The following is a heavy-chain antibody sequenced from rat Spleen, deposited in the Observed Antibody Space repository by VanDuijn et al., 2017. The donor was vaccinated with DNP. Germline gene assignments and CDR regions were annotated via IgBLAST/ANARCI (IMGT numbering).Heavy chain of an antibody. D-gene: IGHD1-10*01. Sequence: EVQLVESGGGLVQPGRSLKLSCAVSGITFSAFYMAWVRQSPKKGLEWVASISTSGSRTYYPDSVKGRFTISRDNAKSSLYLQMNSLKSEDTATYYCTRDEGQLRGFDYWGQGVMVTVSS. V-gene: IGHV5-20*01. J-gene: IGHJ2*01. CDR2: ISTSGSRT. CDR3: TRDEGQLRGFDY. CDR1: GITFSAFY.